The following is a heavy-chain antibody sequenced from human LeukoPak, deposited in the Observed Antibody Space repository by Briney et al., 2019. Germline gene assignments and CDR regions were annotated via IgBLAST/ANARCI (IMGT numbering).Heavy chain of an antibody. V-gene: IGHV6-1*01. CDR3: VRAAVVVLATMFDY. CDR2: TYHKSKWFN. D-gene: IGHD2-15*01. CDR1: GDSVSSNSVA. Sequence: SQTLSLTCAISGDSVSSNSVAWNWFRQSPSRGLEWLGRTYHKSKWFNEYAFSVKSRLTIYPDTSNNQFSLVLNSVTPEDTAVYYCVRAAVVVLATMFDYWGQGTLVTVSS. J-gene: IGHJ4*02.